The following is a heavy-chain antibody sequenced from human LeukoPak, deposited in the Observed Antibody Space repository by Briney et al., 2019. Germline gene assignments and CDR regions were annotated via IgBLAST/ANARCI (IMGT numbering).Heavy chain of an antibody. J-gene: IGHJ4*02. CDR1: GGSLSSHY. CDR2: IFSTGTT. CDR3: ARFSSDCSTASCYLTY. D-gene: IGHD2-2*01. Sequence: SETLYLTCTVSGGSLSSHYWSRIRQPPGKGLELIGHIFSTGTTFYNPSLSGRVSISLDTSRNQFSLKLTSVTAADTAVYYCARFSSDCSTASCYLTYWGQGTLVTVSS. V-gene: IGHV4-59*11.